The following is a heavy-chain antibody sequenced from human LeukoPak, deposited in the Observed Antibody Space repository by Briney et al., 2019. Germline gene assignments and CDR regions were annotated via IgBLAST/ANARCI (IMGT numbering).Heavy chain of an antibody. V-gene: IGHV4-30-4*08. Sequence: SETLSLTCTVSGGSISSGDYYWSWIRQPPGKGLEWIGYIYYSGSTYYNPSLKSRVTISVDTSKNQFSLKLSSVTAADTAVYYCARRAYCSSTSCYTSGTRRHNWFDPWGQGTLVTVSS. D-gene: IGHD2-2*02. J-gene: IGHJ5*02. CDR3: ARRAYCSSTSCYTSGTRRHNWFDP. CDR1: GGSISSGDYY. CDR2: IYYSGST.